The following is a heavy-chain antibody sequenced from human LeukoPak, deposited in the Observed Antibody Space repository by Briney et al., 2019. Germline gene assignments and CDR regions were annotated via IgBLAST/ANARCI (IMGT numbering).Heavy chain of an antibody. CDR3: ARSYRYFDY. Sequence: GGSLRLSCAASGFTFDDYAMHWVRQAPGKGLEWVSSISSSSRDIFYADSVKGRFTISRDNAKNSLYLQMNSLRAEDTAVYYCARSYRYFDYWGQGTLVTVSS. J-gene: IGHJ4*02. CDR2: ISSSSRDI. CDR1: GFTFDDYA. D-gene: IGHD3-10*01. V-gene: IGHV3-21*01.